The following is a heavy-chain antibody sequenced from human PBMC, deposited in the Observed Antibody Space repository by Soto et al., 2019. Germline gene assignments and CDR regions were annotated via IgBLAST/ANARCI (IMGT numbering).Heavy chain of an antibody. CDR1: GFTFSSYW. J-gene: IGHJ6*02. V-gene: IGHV3-74*01. CDR3: ARERAHYGMDV. CDR2: INSDGSST. Sequence: GGSLRLSCAASGFTFSSYWMHWVRQAPGKGLVWVSRINSDGSSTSYADSVKGRFTISRDNAKNTLYLQMNSLRAEDTAVYYCARERAHYGMDVWGQGTTVTVSS.